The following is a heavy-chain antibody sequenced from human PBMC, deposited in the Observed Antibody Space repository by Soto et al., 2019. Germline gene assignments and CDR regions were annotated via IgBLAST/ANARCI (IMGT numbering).Heavy chain of an antibody. CDR3: ARKVPGSTSRPDYWYFEL. CDR1: GFTFINFA. J-gene: IGHJ2*01. V-gene: IGHV3-23*01. D-gene: IGHD3-10*01. Sequence: EVQLLESGGGLVQPGGSLRLSCAGSGFTFINFAMNWVRQAPGKGLEWVSTIRGGGDAAFFADSVRGRFTISRDNSQDTVTLQMNSLGVDDTAVYYCARKVPGSTSRPDYWYFELWGRGTLVTVSS. CDR2: IRGGGDAA.